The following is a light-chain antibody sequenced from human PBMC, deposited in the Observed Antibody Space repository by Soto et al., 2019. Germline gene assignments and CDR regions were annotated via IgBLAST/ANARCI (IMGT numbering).Light chain of an antibody. CDR1: RSDVGGYNY. CDR2: EVN. CDR3: SSYAGSSNV. J-gene: IGLJ1*01. Sequence: QSVLTQPPSASGSPGQPDAISCTGTRSDVGGYNYVSWYQHYPGKAPKRMIYEVNKRPSGVTDSFSGSKSCNAADLSVSRLQAEDDAEYYCSSYAGSSNVFGTGTKVTVL. V-gene: IGLV2-8*01.